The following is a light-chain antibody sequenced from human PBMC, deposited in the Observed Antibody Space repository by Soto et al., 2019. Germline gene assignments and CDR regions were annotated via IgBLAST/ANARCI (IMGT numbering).Light chain of an antibody. CDR1: QGISSY. J-gene: IGKJ1*01. Sequence: IQLTQSPSSLSASVGDRVTITCRASQGISSYLAWYQQKPGKAPKLLIYAASTLQSGVPSRFSGSGSGTDFTLTISSLQPEDFATYYCQQYNNWPRTFGQGTKVDI. CDR2: AAS. V-gene: IGKV1-9*01. CDR3: QQYNNWPRT.